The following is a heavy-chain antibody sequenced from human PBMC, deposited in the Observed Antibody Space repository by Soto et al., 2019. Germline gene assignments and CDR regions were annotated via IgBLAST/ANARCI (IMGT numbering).Heavy chain of an antibody. V-gene: IGHV4-31*02. CDR2: IYYSGST. J-gene: IGHJ6*03. D-gene: IGHD3-10*01. CDR1: GGSISSGGYY. Sequence: PSETLSLTCTVSGGSISSGGYYWSWIRQHPGKGLEWIGYIYYSGSTYYNPSLKSRVTISVDTSKNQFSLKLSSVTAADTAVYYCARYRTYYYGSGSYYNVGVEANYCYYMDVWSQGTSDPVS. CDR3: ARYRTYYYGSGSYYNVGVEANYCYYMDV.